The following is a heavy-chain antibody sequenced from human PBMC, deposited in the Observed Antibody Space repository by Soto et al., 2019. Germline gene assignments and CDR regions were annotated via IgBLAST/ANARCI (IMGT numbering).Heavy chain of an antibody. CDR3: ANLWFGELAILDV. V-gene: IGHV3-30*18. D-gene: IGHD3-10*01. Sequence: QVQLVESGGGVVQPGRSLRLSCAASGFTFSSYGMHWVRQAPGKGLEWVAVISYDGSNKYYADSVKGRFTISRDNSKNTLYLQMTSLIAEDTAVYYCANLWFGELAILDVWGKGTTVTVSS. CDR1: GFTFSSYG. J-gene: IGHJ6*04. CDR2: ISYDGSNK.